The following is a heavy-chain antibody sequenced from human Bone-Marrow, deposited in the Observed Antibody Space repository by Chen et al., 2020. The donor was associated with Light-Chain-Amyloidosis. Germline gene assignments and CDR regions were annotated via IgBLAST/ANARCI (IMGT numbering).Heavy chain of an antibody. CDR2: INPDSGAT. Sequence: QVQLVQSGAEVKKPGASVKVSCKASGYTFTGYYIHWVRQAPGQGLEWMGWINPDSGATNYAQKFQGRVSLTRETSVNAGYMELSRLRFDDTSVYYCATVYQNDDFWVGSTSLYGMDVWGQGTTVTVSS. J-gene: IGHJ6*02. CDR3: ATVYQNDDFWVGSTSLYGMDV. V-gene: IGHV1-2*02. CDR1: GYTFTGYY. D-gene: IGHD3-3*01.